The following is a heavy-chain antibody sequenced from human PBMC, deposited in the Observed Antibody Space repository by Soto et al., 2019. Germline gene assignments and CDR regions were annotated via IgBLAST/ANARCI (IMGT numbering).Heavy chain of an antibody. CDR3: ARAGIVQVSYAMAV. J-gene: IGHJ6*02. V-gene: IGHV4-59*01. CDR1: GGSIGGDS. D-gene: IGHD2-8*01. CDR2: IYHSGST. Sequence: PSETLSLTCTVSGGSIGGDSWSWIRQSPGKGLDFIGYIYHSGSTNYNPSLKSRVTISMDTSKNQFSLRLSSVTAADTAVYYCARAGIVQVSYAMAVWGQGTSVTVSS.